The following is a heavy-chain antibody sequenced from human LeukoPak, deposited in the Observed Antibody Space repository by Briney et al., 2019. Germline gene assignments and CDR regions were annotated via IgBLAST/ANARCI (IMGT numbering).Heavy chain of an antibody. CDR1: GFTFSSYS. Sequence: PGGSLRLSCAASGFTFSSYSMNWVRQAPGKGLEWVSSISSSSSYIYYADSVKGRFTISRDNAKNTPYLQMNSLRADDTAVYYCARDWYYAIDYWGQGTLVTVSS. CDR3: ARDWYYAIDY. V-gene: IGHV3-21*01. D-gene: IGHD2-2*01. CDR2: ISSSSSYI. J-gene: IGHJ4*02.